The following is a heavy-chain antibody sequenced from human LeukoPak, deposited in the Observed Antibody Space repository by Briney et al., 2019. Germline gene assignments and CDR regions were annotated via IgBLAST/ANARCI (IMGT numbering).Heavy chain of an antibody. Sequence: PSETLSLTCTVSGGSISSYYWSWIRQPPGKGLEWIGYIYYSGSTNYNPSLKSRVTISVDTSKNQFSLKLSSATAADTAVYYCARGDYYGSGRDYWGQGTLVTVSS. J-gene: IGHJ4*02. V-gene: IGHV4-59*01. D-gene: IGHD3-10*01. CDR1: GGSISSYY. CDR2: IYYSGST. CDR3: ARGDYYGSGRDY.